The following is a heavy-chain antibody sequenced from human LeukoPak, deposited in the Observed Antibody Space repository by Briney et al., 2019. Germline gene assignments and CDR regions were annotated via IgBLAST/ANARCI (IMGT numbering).Heavy chain of an antibody. CDR1: GFTVSSNY. J-gene: IGHJ1*01. CDR3: ARGVYYYDSSGYYYAEYFQD. D-gene: IGHD3-22*01. Sequence: GGSLRLSCAASGFTVSSNYMSWVRQAPGKGLEWVSVIYSGGSTYYADSVKGRFTISRDNSKNTPYLQMNSLRAEDTAVYYCARGVYYYDSSGYYYAEYFQDWGQGTLVTVSS. CDR2: IYSGGST. V-gene: IGHV3-53*01.